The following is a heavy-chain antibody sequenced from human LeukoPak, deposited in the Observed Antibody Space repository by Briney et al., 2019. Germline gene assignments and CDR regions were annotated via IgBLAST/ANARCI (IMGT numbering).Heavy chain of an antibody. D-gene: IGHD1-1*01. CDR1: GFTFSTYA. J-gene: IGHJ4*02. V-gene: IGHV3-23*01. Sequence: PGGSLRLSCAASGFTFSTYAMSWVRQAPGKGLEWVSGISGSGGTTYYADSVQGRFTISRDNSKKTVFLQMNSLRAEDTAVYYCAKDGTTTITFDYWGQGTLVTVSS. CDR2: ISGSGGTT. CDR3: AKDGTTTITFDY.